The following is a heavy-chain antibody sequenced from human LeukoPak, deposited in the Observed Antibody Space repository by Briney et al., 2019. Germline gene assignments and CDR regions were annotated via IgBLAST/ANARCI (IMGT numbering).Heavy chain of an antibody. J-gene: IGHJ4*02. D-gene: IGHD3-10*01. Sequence: SETLSLTCTVSGGSISSYYWSWIRQPPGKGLEWIGYIYYSGSTNYNPSLKSRVTISVDTSKNQFSLKLSSVTAADTAVYYCARGYYGSGRSVFGYWGQGTLVTVSS. CDR1: GGSISSYY. CDR2: IYYSGST. CDR3: ARGYYGSGRSVFGY. V-gene: IGHV4-59*12.